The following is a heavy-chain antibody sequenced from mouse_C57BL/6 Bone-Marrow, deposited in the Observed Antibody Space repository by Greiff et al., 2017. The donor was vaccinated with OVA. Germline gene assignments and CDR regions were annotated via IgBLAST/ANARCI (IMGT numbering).Heavy chain of an antibody. CDR1: GVSLSTFGMG. CDR2: IWWDDDK. J-gene: IGHJ4*01. CDR3: ARTWTGNYAMDY. Sequence: TLKVSGPGILQPSQTLSLTCSFSGVSLSTFGMGVGWIRQPSGTGLEWLAHIWWDDDKYYNPALKSRLTIPKDTSKNQVFLKIANVDTADTATYCCARTWTGNYAMDYWGQGTSVTVSS. V-gene: IGHV8-8*01.